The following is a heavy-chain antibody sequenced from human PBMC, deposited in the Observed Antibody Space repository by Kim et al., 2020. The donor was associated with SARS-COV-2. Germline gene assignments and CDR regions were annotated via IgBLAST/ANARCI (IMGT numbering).Heavy chain of an antibody. CDR2: IANYIGGVT. V-gene: IGHV3-23*01. CDR1: GFTFSDYV. D-gene: IGHD3-10*02. Sequence: GGSLRLSCAASGFTFSDYVMTWVRQAPGKGLEWVSVIANYIGGVTYYADSVKGRFTISSDHSRGTVDLQMNSLRAEDTALYYCARGGSVRFRYPMDLWGQGPTVTVSS. J-gene: IGHJ6*02. CDR3: ARGGSVRFRYPMDL.